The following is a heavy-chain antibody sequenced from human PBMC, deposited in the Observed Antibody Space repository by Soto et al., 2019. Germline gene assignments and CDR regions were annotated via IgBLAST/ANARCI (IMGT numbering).Heavy chain of an antibody. V-gene: IGHV5-51*01. CDR3: ARQKSASDAINYYYIDV. D-gene: IGHD3-9*01. Sequence: PGESLKISCKGSGYSFTSYWIGWVRQMPGKGLEWMGIIYPGDSDTRYSPSFQGQVTISADKSISTAYLQWSSLKASDTATYYCARQKSASDAINYYYIDVWGKGTTVTVSS. CDR2: IYPGDSDT. CDR1: GYSFTSYW. J-gene: IGHJ6*03.